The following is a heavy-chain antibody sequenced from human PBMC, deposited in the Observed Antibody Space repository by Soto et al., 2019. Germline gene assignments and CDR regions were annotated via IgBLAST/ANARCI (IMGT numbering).Heavy chain of an antibody. J-gene: IGHJ4*02. CDR1: GFTFDDYA. CDR2: ISWNSGRI. Sequence: GGSLRLSCAASGFTFDDYAMHWVRQAPGKGLEWVSGISWNSGRIGYADSMKGRFTISRDNAKNSLYLQMNSLRTEDTALYYCAKDIRDMVRGVISYWGQGTLVTVSS. D-gene: IGHD3-10*01. V-gene: IGHV3-9*01. CDR3: AKDIRDMVRGVISY.